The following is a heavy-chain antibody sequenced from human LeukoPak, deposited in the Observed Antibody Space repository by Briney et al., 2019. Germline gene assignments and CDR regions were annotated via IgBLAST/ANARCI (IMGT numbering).Heavy chain of an antibody. V-gene: IGHV3-30*04. D-gene: IGHD6-13*01. CDR1: GFTFSSYA. Sequence: GGSLRLSCAASGFTFSSYAMHWVRQAPGKGLEWVAVISYDGSNKYYADSVKGRFTISRDNSKNTLYLQMNSLRAEGTAVYYCARDMAAAAIFDYWGQGTLVTVSS. J-gene: IGHJ4*02. CDR2: ISYDGSNK. CDR3: ARDMAAAAIFDY.